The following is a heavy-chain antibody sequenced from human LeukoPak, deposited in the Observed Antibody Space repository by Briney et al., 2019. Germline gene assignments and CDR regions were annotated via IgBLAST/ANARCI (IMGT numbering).Heavy chain of an antibody. J-gene: IGHJ4*02. CDR3: TTLYYYDRSGYYYHGY. CDR1: GFTFSNAW. Sequence: GGSLRLSCAASGFTFSNAWMSWVRQAPGKGLEWVGRIKSKTDGGTTDYAAPVKGRFTISRDDSKNTLYLQMNSLKTEDTAVYYCTTLYYYDRSGYYYHGYWGQGTLVTVSS. V-gene: IGHV3-15*01. D-gene: IGHD3-22*01. CDR2: IKSKTDGGTT.